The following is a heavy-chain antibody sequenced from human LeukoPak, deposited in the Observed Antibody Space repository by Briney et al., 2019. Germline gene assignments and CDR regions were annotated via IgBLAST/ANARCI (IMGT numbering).Heavy chain of an antibody. Sequence: SETLSLTFTVSGGSISSYYWSWIRQPPGKGLEWIGYIYYSGSTNYNPSLKSRVTISVDTSKNQFSLKLSSVTAADTAVYYCARDKYFDILTGFAPGYFDLWGRGTLVTVSS. V-gene: IGHV4-59*01. CDR2: IYYSGST. CDR3: ARDKYFDILTGFAPGYFDL. D-gene: IGHD3-9*01. CDR1: GGSISSYY. J-gene: IGHJ2*01.